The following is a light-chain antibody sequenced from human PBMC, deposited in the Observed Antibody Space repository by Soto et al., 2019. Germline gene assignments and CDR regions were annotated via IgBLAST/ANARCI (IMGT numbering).Light chain of an antibody. J-gene: IGLJ2*01. CDR2: DNN. CDR3: GTWDSSLSSVV. Sequence: QSVLTQPPSVSAAPGQKVTISCSGSSSNIGNNYVSWYQQLPGTAPKLLIYDNNERPSGIPDRFSGSKSGTSATLGITGLQTGDEADYYCGTWDSSLSSVVFGGGTTLTVL. CDR1: SSNIGNNY. V-gene: IGLV1-51*01.